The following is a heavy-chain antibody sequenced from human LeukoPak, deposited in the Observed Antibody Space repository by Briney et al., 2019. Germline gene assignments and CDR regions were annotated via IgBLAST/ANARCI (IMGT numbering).Heavy chain of an antibody. CDR1: GYSISSGYY. CDR2: IYHSGST. J-gene: IGHJ4*02. CDR3: ARAWGDYYDSSGYSTIDY. D-gene: IGHD3-22*01. Sequence: SETLSLTCSVSGYSISSGYYWGWIRQPPGKGLAWIGTIYHSGSTYYNPSLKSRVTISVDTSKNQFSLKLSSVTAADTAVYYCARAWGDYYDSSGYSTIDYWGQGTLVTVSS. V-gene: IGHV4-38-2*02.